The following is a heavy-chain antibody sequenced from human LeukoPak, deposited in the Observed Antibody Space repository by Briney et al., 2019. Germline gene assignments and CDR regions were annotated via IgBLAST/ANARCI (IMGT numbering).Heavy chain of an antibody. D-gene: IGHD2-2*01. J-gene: IGHJ4*02. CDR1: GNYW. Sequence: GGSLRLSCAASGNYWMHWVRQAPGKGLVWVSRINSDGSWTTYVDSVKGRFTISKDNAKNMVYLQMNNLRAEDTAVYYCVSFYETYWGRGTLVTVSS. CDR3: VSFYETY. V-gene: IGHV3-74*01. CDR2: INSDGSWT.